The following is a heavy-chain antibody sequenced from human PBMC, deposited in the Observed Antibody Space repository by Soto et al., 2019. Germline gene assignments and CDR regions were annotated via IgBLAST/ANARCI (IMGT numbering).Heavy chain of an antibody. D-gene: IGHD4-17*01. J-gene: IGHJ4*02. CDR3: AKDRATVVTPYYFDY. Sequence: QVQLVESGGGVVQPGRSLRLSCAASGFTFSSYGVHWVRQAPGKGLESVAVISYDGSNKYYADSVKGRFTISRDNSKNTLYLRMNSLRAEDTAVYYCAKDRATVVTPYYFDYWGQGTLVTVSS. V-gene: IGHV3-30*18. CDR2: ISYDGSNK. CDR1: GFTFSSYG.